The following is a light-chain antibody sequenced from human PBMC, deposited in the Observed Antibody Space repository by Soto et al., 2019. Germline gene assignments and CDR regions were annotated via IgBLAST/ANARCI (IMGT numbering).Light chain of an antibody. CDR3: SSFTSRFTFV. V-gene: IGLV2-14*01. CDR1: RSDVGAYNY. J-gene: IGLJ1*01. CDR2: EVT. Sequence: QSALTQPASVSGSPGQSIAISCTGTRSDVGAYNYVSWYQQHPGKAPKLMISEVTNRPSGVSDRFSGSKSGNPASLTISGLQAEDEADYYCSSFTSRFTFVFGTGTKVTVL.